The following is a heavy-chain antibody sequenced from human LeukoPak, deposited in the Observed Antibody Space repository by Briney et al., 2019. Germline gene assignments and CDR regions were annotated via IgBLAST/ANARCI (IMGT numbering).Heavy chain of an antibody. V-gene: IGHV3-21*01. Sequence: GGSLRLACAASGFTFSSYSMNWVRQAPGTGLEWVSSISSSSSYIYYADSVKGRFTISRDNAKNSLYLQMNSLRAEDTAVYYCARGPYRLLPFDYWGQGTLVTVSS. CDR1: GFTFSSYS. D-gene: IGHD2-2*01. CDR3: ARGPYRLLPFDY. CDR2: ISSSSSYI. J-gene: IGHJ4*02.